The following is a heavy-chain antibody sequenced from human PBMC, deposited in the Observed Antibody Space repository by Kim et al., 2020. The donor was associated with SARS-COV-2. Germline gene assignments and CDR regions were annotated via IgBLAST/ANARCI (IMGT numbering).Heavy chain of an antibody. CDR2: IYYRGNN. CDR3: ARHLAGVGQVYLDL. Sequence: SETLSLTCTVSGGSISDGRFYWNWIRQSPGKGLEWIGSIYYRGNNYHNPSLESRVAISIDTSKNQFSLRLNSVTAADTAVYYCARHLAGVGQVYLDLWG. J-gene: IGHJ6*03. D-gene: IGHD3-10*01. CDR1: GGSISDGRFY. V-gene: IGHV4-39*01.